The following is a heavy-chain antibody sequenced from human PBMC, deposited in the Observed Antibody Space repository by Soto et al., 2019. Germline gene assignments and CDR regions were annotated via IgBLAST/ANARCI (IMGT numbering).Heavy chain of an antibody. Sequence: PGGSLRLSCAASGFTFSSYAMSWVRQAPGKGLEWVSAISGSGGSTYYADSVKGRFTISRDNSKNTLYLQMNSLRAEDTAVYYCAKGGTHYYGSGSYFYYYGMDVWGQGTTVTVSS. V-gene: IGHV3-23*01. CDR3: AKGGTHYYGSGSYFYYYGMDV. CDR1: GFTFSSYA. J-gene: IGHJ6*02. CDR2: ISGSGGST. D-gene: IGHD3-10*01.